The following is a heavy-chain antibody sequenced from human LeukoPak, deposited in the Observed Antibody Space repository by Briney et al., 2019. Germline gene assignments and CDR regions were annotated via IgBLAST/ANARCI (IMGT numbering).Heavy chain of an antibody. J-gene: IGHJ6*03. Sequence: SETLSLTCAVYGGSFSGYYWSWIRQPPGKGLEWIGEINHSGSTNYNSSLKSRVTISVDTSKNQFSLYLSSVTAADTAVYYCARPHIGNSRYYYMDVWGKGTTVTVSS. CDR2: INHSGST. V-gene: IGHV4-34*01. CDR1: GGSFSGYY. CDR3: ARPHIGNSRYYYMDV. D-gene: IGHD2/OR15-2a*01.